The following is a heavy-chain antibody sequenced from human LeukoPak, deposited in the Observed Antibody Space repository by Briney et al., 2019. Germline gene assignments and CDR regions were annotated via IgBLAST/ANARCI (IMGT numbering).Heavy chain of an antibody. D-gene: IGHD3-22*01. Sequence: GGSLRLSCAASGFTFSSYAMHWVRQAPGKGLEGVAVISYDGSNKYYADSVKGRFTISRDNSKNTLYLQMNSLRAEDTAVYYCARSYYYDSSGYYLVGYFDYWGQGTLVTVSS. V-gene: IGHV3-30-3*01. CDR1: GFTFSSYA. CDR3: ARSYYYDSSGYYLVGYFDY. J-gene: IGHJ4*02. CDR2: ISYDGSNK.